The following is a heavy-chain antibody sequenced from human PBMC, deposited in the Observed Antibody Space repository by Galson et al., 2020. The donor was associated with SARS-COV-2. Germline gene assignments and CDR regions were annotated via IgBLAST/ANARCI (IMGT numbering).Heavy chain of an antibody. CDR3: ARDTVVTPYYYYYMDV. CDR2: IWYDGSNK. Sequence: LRLSCAASGFTFSSYGMHWVRQAPGKGLEWVAVIWYDGSNKYYADSVKGRFTISRDNSKNTLYLQMNSLRAEDTAVYYCARDTVVTPYYYYYMDVWGKGTTVTVSS. CDR1: GFTFSSYG. D-gene: IGHD2-15*01. V-gene: IGHV3-33*01. J-gene: IGHJ6*03.